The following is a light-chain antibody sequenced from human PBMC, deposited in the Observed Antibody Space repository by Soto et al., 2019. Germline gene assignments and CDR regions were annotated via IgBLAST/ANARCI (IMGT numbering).Light chain of an antibody. Sequence: SYELTQPPPVSVAPGKTARITCGGNNIGSKSVHWYQQKPGQAPVLIIYYDSDRPSGIPERFSGSNSGNTATLTISRVEAGDEADYYCQVWDSSSDNWVFGGGTKLTVL. CDR1: NIGSKS. CDR2: YDS. V-gene: IGLV3-21*04. CDR3: QVWDSSSDNWV. J-gene: IGLJ3*02.